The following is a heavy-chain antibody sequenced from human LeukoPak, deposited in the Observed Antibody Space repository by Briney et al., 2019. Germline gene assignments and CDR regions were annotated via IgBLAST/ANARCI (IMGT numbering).Heavy chain of an antibody. Sequence: SETLSLTCSVSGGSMSGHYWIWIRQPQGKGLEWIGYVFDSGNTNYNPSRKSRVAISFDTASNHFSLKLNSVTASDSGIYFCARSLGDDSWVALRGYYYMDVWGRGTTVTVSS. CDR3: ARSLGDDSWVALRGYYYMDV. V-gene: IGHV4-59*11. D-gene: IGHD3-3*01. CDR2: VFDSGNT. CDR1: GGSMSGHY. J-gene: IGHJ6*03.